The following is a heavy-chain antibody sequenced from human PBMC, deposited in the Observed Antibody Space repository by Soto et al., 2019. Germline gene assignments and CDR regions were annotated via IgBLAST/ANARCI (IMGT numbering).Heavy chain of an antibody. CDR3: TTTDSYGDYAYAFDI. J-gene: IGHJ3*02. Sequence: GGSLRLSCAASGFTFSNAWMNWVRQAPGKGLEWVGRIKSKTDGGTTDYAAPVKGRFTISRDDSKNTLYLQMNSLKTEDTAVYYCTTTDSYGDYAYAFDIWGQGTMVTVSS. V-gene: IGHV3-15*07. D-gene: IGHD4-17*01. CDR2: IKSKTDGGTT. CDR1: GFTFSNAW.